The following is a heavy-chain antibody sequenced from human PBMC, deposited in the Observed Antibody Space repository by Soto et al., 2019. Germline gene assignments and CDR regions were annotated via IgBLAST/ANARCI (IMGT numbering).Heavy chain of an antibody. CDR2: IHGGGNSA. CDR3: AREGVTTSRGHYYYGMDV. CDR1: GFTFSGYA. D-gene: IGHD4-17*01. J-gene: IGHJ6*02. Sequence: PGGSLRLSCAASGFTFSGYAMSWVRQAPGKGLEWVSVIHGGGNSAYYADSVKGRFTISRDNSKNTLYLQMSSLRGEDTAVYYCAREGVTTSRGHYYYGMDVWGQGTTVTVSS. V-gene: IGHV3-23*01.